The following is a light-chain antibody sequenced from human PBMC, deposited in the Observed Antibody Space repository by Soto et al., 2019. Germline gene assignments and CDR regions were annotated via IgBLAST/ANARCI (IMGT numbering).Light chain of an antibody. CDR1: QSVSSRY. V-gene: IGKV3-20*01. CDR2: AAY. Sequence: EIVLTQSPGTLSLSPGETATLSCGASQSVSSRYLAWYQQRPGQAPRLLIYAAYTSATGIPDRFSGSGSGTDFTLTISRLEPEDFAVYYCQQYGSSVTFGPGTKVDIK. J-gene: IGKJ3*01. CDR3: QQYGSSVT.